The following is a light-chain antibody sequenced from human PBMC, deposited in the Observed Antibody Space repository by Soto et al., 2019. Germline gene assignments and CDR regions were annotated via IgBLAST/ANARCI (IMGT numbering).Light chain of an antibody. CDR2: GAS. J-gene: IGKJ3*01. CDR3: QQYGSSPLT. V-gene: IGKV3-20*01. Sequence: EIVLTQSPGTLSLSPGERATLSCRASQSVSSSYLARYQQKPGQAPRLLIYGASSRATGIPDRFSGSGSGTDFTLTISRLEPKDFAVYYCQQYGSSPLTFGPGTKVDIK. CDR1: QSVSSSY.